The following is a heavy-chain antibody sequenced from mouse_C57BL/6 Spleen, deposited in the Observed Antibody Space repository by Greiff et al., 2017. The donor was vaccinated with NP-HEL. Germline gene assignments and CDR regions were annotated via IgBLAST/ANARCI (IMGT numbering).Heavy chain of an antibody. CDR1: GFTFSSYA. V-gene: IGHV5-4*01. D-gene: IGHD1-1*02. CDR2: ISDGGSYT. J-gene: IGHJ4*01. Sequence: EVQRVESGGGLVKPGGSLKLSCAASGFTFSSYAMSWVRQTPEKRLAWVATISDGGSYTSYPDNVKGRFTISRDNAKNNLYLQRSHLKSEDTAMYYCARKRYGGNYVEVAMDYWGQGTSVTVSS. CDR3: ARKRYGGNYVEVAMDY.